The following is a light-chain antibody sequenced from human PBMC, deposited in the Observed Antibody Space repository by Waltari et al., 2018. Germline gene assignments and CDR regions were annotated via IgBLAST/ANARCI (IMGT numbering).Light chain of an antibody. CDR3: MQARQPPYT. CDR2: MGS. Sequence: DIVMTQSPLSLLVTPGEPASISCRSSQSLLPGDGRNFLDWYLQKPGQSPQLLIYMGSNRASGVTDRFSGSGSGTYFTLKISRVEAEDVGVYYCMQARQPPYTFGGGTKVEIK. J-gene: IGKJ4*01. CDR1: QSLLPGDGRNF. V-gene: IGKV2-28*01.